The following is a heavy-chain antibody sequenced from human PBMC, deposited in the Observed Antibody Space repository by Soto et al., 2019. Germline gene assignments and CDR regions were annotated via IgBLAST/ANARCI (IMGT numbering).Heavy chain of an antibody. J-gene: IGHJ4*02. D-gene: IGHD3-10*01. CDR2: ISGSGGST. CDR1: GFTFSSYA. Sequence: EVQLLESGGGLVQPGGSLRLSCAASGFTFSSYAMSWVRQAPGKGLEWVSAISGSGGSTYYADSVKGRFTISRDNSKNTLYLQMNSLRAEDTAVYYWAQGSHGSGSSGAYWGQGTLVTVSS. V-gene: IGHV3-23*01. CDR3: AQGSHGSGSSGAY.